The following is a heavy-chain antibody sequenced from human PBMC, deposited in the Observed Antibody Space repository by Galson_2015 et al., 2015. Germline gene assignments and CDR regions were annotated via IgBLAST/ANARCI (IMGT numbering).Heavy chain of an antibody. D-gene: IGHD2-15*01. J-gene: IGHJ4*02. CDR2: ICNDGRNA. V-gene: IGHV3-33*01. CDR1: GFTFSLYW. CDR3: ARDRCSGCCGAQFGY. Sequence: SLRLSCAASGFTFSLYWMHWVRQAPGKGLEWVSLICNDGRNAYYANSVKGRFTISRDNSKNTVYLQMNSLGADDTAVYYCARDRCSGCCGAQFGYWGQGTLVTVFS.